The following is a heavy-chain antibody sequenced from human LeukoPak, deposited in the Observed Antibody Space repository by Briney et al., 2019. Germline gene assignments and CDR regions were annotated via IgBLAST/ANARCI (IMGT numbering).Heavy chain of an antibody. CDR3: ARLGYCSSNSCSNNWFDP. Sequence: SQTLSLTCAVSGGSISSGGYSWSWIRQPPGKGLEWIGYIYHSGSNYYNPSLKSRVTISVDRSKNQLSLKLSSVTAADTAVYYCARLGYCSSNSCSNNWFDPWGQGTLVTVSS. V-gene: IGHV4-30-2*01. CDR1: GGSISSGGYS. D-gene: IGHD2-2*01. CDR2: IYHSGSN. J-gene: IGHJ5*02.